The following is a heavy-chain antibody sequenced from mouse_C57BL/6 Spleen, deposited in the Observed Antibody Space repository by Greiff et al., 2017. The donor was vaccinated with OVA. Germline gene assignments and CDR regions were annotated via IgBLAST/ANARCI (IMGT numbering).Heavy chain of an antibody. D-gene: IGHD2-1*01. CDR1: GYAFSSSW. V-gene: IGHV1-82*01. CDR3: ARGIYYGAMDY. Sequence: VHLVESGPELVKPGASVKISCKASGYAFSSSWMNWVKQRPGKGLEWIGRIYPGDGDTNYNGKFKGKATLTADKSSSTAYMQLSSLTSEDSAVYFCARGIYYGAMDYWGQGTSVTVSS. CDR2: IYPGDGDT. J-gene: IGHJ4*01.